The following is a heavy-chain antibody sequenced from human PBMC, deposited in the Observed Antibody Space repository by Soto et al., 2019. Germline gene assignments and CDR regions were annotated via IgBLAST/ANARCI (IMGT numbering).Heavy chain of an antibody. CDR1: GGTVSRDA. D-gene: IGHD2-15*01. CDR2: IIPIFGTA. V-gene: IGHV1-69*01. J-gene: IGHJ5*01. CDR3: AINIVVACTVYLFYR. Sequence: VRCRAAGGTVSRDAICWVRQAPGQGLEWMGGIIPIFGTANYAQKFQGRVTITADESTSTAYMELSSLRSEDTAVYYCAINIVVACTVYLFYRWGQGSQVTVSS.